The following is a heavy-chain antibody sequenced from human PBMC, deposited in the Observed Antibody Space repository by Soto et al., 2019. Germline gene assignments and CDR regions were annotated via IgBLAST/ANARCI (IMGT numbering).Heavy chain of an antibody. Sequence: GGSLRLSCAASGFTFSTYNMNWVRQAPGKGLEWVSSISSSSSYIYYADSVKGRFTISRDNAKNSLYLQMNSLRAEDTAVYYCARDYDFWSGRGGMDVWGQGTTVTVSS. CDR1: GFTFSTYN. CDR3: ARDYDFWSGRGGMDV. D-gene: IGHD3-3*01. J-gene: IGHJ6*02. CDR2: ISSSSSYI. V-gene: IGHV3-21*01.